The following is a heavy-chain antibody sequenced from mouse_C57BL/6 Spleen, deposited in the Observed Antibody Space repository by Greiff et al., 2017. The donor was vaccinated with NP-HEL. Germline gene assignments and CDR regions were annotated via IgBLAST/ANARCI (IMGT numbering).Heavy chain of an antibody. V-gene: IGHV1-72*01. CDR3: ARDFHVGYYLSHFDY. D-gene: IGHD2-3*01. CDR1: GYTFTSYW. J-gene: IGHJ2*01. Sequence: VQLQQPGAELVKPGASVKLSCKASGYTFTSYWMHWVQQRPGRGLEWIGRIDPNSGGTKYNEKFKSKATLTVDKPSSTAYMQLSILTSEDSAVYYCARDFHVGYYLSHFDYWGQGTTLTVSS. CDR2: IDPNSGGT.